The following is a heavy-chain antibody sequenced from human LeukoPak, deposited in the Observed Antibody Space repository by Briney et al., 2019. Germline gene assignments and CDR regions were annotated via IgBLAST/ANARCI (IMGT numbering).Heavy chain of an antibody. CDR1: GFTFSTYS. J-gene: IGHJ4*02. V-gene: IGHV3-48*01. Sequence: GGSLRLSCAASGFTFSTYSMNWVRQAPGKGLEWVSYIDSSSSTIYYADSVRGRFTISRDNAKNSLYLQMNSLRAADTAVYYCAKGTYYYDSSGYYGGYYFDYWGQGTLVTVSS. D-gene: IGHD3-22*01. CDR3: AKGTYYYDSSGYYGGYYFDY. CDR2: IDSSSSTI.